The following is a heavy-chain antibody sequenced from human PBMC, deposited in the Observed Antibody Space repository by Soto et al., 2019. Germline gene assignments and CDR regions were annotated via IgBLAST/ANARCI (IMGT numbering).Heavy chain of an antibody. CDR3: ARGQGSMVRGVQHFYGMDV. CDR2: INHSGST. J-gene: IGHJ6*02. D-gene: IGHD3-10*01. CDR1: GGSFSGYY. V-gene: IGHV4-34*01. Sequence: PSETLSLTCAIYGGSFSGYYWSWIRQPPGKGLEWIGEINHSGSTNYNPSLKSRVTISVDTSKNQFSLKLSSVTAADTAVYCCARGQGSMVRGVQHFYGMDVWGQGTTVTVSS.